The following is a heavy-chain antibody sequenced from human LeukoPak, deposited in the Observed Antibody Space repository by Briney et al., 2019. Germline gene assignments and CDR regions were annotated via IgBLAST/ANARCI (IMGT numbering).Heavy chain of an antibody. CDR1: GGTFSSYA. CDR3: AREFHDILTGYPYFDY. Sequence: ASVKVSCKASGGTFSSYAISWVRQAPGQGLEWMGRITPIFGTANYAQKFQGRVTITTDESTSTAYMELSSLRSEDTAVYYCAREFHDILTGYPYFDYWGQGTLVTVSS. J-gene: IGHJ4*02. D-gene: IGHD3-9*01. V-gene: IGHV1-69*05. CDR2: ITPIFGTA.